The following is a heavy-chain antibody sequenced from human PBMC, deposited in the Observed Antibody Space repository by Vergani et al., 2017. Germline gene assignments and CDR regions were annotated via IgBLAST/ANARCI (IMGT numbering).Heavy chain of an antibody. CDR1: GGSISSGSYY. V-gene: IGHV4-61*02. CDR2: IYTSGST. J-gene: IGHJ6*02. CDR3: ARETTSSLYGKDYYYYGMDV. D-gene: IGHD6-13*01. Sequence: QVQLQESGPGLVKPSQTLSLTCTVSGGSISSGSYYWSWIRQPAGKGLEWIGRIYTSGSTNYNPSLKSRVTISVDTSKNQFSLKLSSVTAADTAVYYCARETTSSLYGKDYYYYGMDVWGQGTTVTVSS.